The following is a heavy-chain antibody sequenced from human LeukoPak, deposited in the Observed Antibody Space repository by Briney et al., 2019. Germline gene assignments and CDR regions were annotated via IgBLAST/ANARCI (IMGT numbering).Heavy chain of an antibody. CDR3: ARDLITIFGAVTYYFDY. V-gene: IGHV1-18*01. CDR1: GYTFTSYG. D-gene: IGHD3-3*01. J-gene: IGHJ4*02. Sequence: ASVKVSCKASGYTFTSYGISWVRQAPGQGLEWMGWISAYNGNTNYAQKLQGRVTMTTDTSTSTAYMELRSLRSDDTAVYYCARDLITIFGAVTYYFDYWGQGTLVTVSS. CDR2: ISAYNGNT.